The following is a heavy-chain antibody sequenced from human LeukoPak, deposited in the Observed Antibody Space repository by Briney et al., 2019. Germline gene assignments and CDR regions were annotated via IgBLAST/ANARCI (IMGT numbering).Heavy chain of an antibody. CDR3: ARDAARRGELWISGYFDY. CDR2: ISYDGSNK. Sequence: GGSLRLSCAASGFTFSSNAMHWVRQAPGKGLEWVAVISYDGSNKYYADSVKGRFTISRDNSKNTLYLQMNSLRVEDTAVYYGARDAARRGELWISGYFDYWGQGTLVIVSS. V-gene: IGHV3-30-3*01. J-gene: IGHJ4*02. D-gene: IGHD1-26*01. CDR1: GFTFSSNA.